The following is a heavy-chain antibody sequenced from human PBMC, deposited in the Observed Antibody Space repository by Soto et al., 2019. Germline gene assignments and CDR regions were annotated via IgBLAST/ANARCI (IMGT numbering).Heavy chain of an antibody. D-gene: IGHD4-17*01. V-gene: IGHV3-15*05. CDR1: GFTFSDSW. Sequence: PGGSLRLSCAGSGFTFSDSWMSWVRQAPGKGLEWVARIKSKTDGGTTDYAAPVTGRFTISRDNAKNTLYLQMNSLRAEDTAVYYCARYPTVTFYYYDYMDVWGKGTTVTVSS. CDR3: ARYPTVTFYYYDYMDV. J-gene: IGHJ6*03. CDR2: IKSKTDGGTT.